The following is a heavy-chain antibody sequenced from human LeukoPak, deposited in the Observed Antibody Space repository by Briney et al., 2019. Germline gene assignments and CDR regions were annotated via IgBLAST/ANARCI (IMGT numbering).Heavy chain of an antibody. CDR3: ARDQDIYYYGSGAFDI. V-gene: IGHV1-18*01. CDR2: ISAYNGNT. Sequence: ASVNVSCKASGYTFTSYGISWVRQAPGQGLEWMGWISAYNGNTNYAQKLQGRVTMTTDTSTSTAYMELRSLRSDDTAVYYCARDQDIYYYGSGAFDIWGQGTMVTVSS. J-gene: IGHJ3*02. D-gene: IGHD3-10*01. CDR1: GYTFTSYG.